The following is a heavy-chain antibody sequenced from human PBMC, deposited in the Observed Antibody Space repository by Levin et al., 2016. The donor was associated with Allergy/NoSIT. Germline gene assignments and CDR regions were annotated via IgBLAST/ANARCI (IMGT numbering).Heavy chain of an antibody. CDR2: IYYSGST. CDR3: ARGGGIAVAGALFDY. Sequence: SETLSLTCTVSGGSISTYYWSWIRQPPGKGLEWIGYIYYSGSTNYNPSLKSRVTISVDTSKNQFSLKLSSVTAADTAVYYCARGGGIAVAGALFDYWGQGTLVTVSS. V-gene: IGHV4-59*01. J-gene: IGHJ4*02. CDR1: GGSISTYY. D-gene: IGHD6-19*01.